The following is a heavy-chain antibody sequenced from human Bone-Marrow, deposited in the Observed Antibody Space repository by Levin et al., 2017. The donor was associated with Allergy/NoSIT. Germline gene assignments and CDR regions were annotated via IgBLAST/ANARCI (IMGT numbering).Heavy chain of an antibody. CDR3: IHRNSGGPPDY. CDR2: IYWDDDT. D-gene: IGHD2-21*01. V-gene: IGHV2-5*02. J-gene: IGHJ4*02. CDR1: GFSLSTSGEG. Sequence: SGPTLVKPTQTLTLTCRFSGFSLSTSGEGVGWIRQSPRKALEWLAVIYWDDDTRYSPSLKNRLTITKDNSKNQVVLTMTNMEAVDTATYYCIHRNSGGPPDYWGQGTLVTVSS.